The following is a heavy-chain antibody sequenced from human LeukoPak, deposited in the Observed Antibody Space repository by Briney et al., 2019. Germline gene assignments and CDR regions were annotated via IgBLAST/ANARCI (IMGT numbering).Heavy chain of an antibody. D-gene: IGHD6-19*01. CDR3: ARFPRGWHPDY. J-gene: IGHJ4*02. Sequence: SVKVSCKASAYTFTSYDINWVRQATVQGLELMGWMDPNSGNTGYAQKFQGRVTMTRNTSISTAYMELSSLRSEDTAVYYCARFPRGWHPDYWGQGTLVTVSS. V-gene: IGHV1-8*01. CDR1: AYTFTSYD. CDR2: MDPNSGNT.